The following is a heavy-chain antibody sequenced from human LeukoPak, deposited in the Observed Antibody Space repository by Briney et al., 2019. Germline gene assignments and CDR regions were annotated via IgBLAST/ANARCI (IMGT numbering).Heavy chain of an antibody. CDR2: ICNSGSP. CDR3: ARSPGYCSSTSCSGGWFDP. Sequence: SETLSLTCTVAGGSISRYYWSWVRQPPGKGLQWIGYICNSGSPYYNPSLKSRLSISLDMSKNQFSLKLSSVTAADTAVYYCARSPGYCSSTSCSGGWFDPWGQGTLVTVSS. D-gene: IGHD2-2*01. V-gene: IGHV4-59*06. J-gene: IGHJ5*02. CDR1: GGSISRYY.